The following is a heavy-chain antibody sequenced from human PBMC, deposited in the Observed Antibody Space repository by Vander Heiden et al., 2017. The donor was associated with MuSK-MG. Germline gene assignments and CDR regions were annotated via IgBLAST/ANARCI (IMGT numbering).Heavy chain of an antibody. CDR2: TYDRSKWYN. CDR3: ARDDCSGGSCYWRFDP. CDR1: GDSVPSNIVP. V-gene: IGHV6-1*01. Sequence: QVQLQQSGPGLVKPSQTPALTCAISGDSVPSNIVPWNCIRQSPSRGLEWLGRTYDRSKWYNDYAMSVKSRIANNPDTSKNQFSLQLNSVTPEDTAVYYCARDDCSGGSCYWRFDPWGQGTLVTVSS. D-gene: IGHD2-15*01. J-gene: IGHJ5*02.